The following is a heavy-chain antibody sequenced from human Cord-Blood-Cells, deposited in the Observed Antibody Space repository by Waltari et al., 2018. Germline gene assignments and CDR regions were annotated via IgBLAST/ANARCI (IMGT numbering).Heavy chain of an antibody. J-gene: IGHJ6*02. CDR1: GYTFTGYY. D-gene: IGHD4-4*01. CDR2: INPNSGGT. CDR3: AREETTVDYYGMDV. Sequence: QVQLVQSGAAVKKPGASVKVSCKASGYTFTGYYMHWVRQAPGQGLEWMGRINPNSGGTNYAQKFQGRVTMTRDTSISTAYMELSRLRSDDTAVYYCAREETTVDYYGMDVWGQGTTVTVSS. V-gene: IGHV1-2*06.